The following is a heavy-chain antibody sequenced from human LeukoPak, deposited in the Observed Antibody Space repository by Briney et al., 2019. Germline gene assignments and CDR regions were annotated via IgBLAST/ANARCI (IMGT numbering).Heavy chain of an antibody. CDR2: IHYSGST. D-gene: IGHD6-19*01. Sequence: SETLSLTCTVSGGSISSYYWSWIRQSPGKGLEWIGYIHYSGSTNYNPSLKSRVTISVDTSKNQFSLKLSSVTAADTAVYYCARTGYSSGWYFDYWGQGTLVTVSS. V-gene: IGHV4-59*01. CDR3: ARTGYSSGWYFDY. J-gene: IGHJ4*02. CDR1: GGSISSYY.